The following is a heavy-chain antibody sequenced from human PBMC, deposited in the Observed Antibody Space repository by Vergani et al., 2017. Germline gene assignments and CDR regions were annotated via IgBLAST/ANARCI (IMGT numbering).Heavy chain of an antibody. CDR2: ISGSGGST. D-gene: IGHD4-11*01. J-gene: IGHJ5*02. CDR3: AKWGRLQGGRKENWFDP. V-gene: IGHV3-23*01. Sequence: EVQLLESGGGLVQPGGSLRLSCAASGFTSSSYAMSWVRQAPGKGLEWVSAISGSGGSTYYADSVKGRFTISRDNSKNTLYLQMNSLRAEDTAVYYCAKWGRLQGGRKENWFDPWGQGTLVTVSS. CDR1: GFTSSSYA.